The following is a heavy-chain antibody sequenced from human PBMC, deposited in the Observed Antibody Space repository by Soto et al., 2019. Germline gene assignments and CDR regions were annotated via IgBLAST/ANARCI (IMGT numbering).Heavy chain of an antibody. J-gene: IGHJ3*01. D-gene: IGHD2-21*01. V-gene: IGHV3-30*18. CDR1: GFMFSSYC. CDR3: AKQYTDLVIGAFDV. CDR2: ISYDGTYQ. Sequence: PXGSLRLSFAASGFMFSSYCIHWVRQAPGKGLEWVAVISYDGTYQYYADSVKGRFTISRDNYKNTVSLQMNSLRPEDTALYYCAKQYTDLVIGAFDVWGPGAMVTVSS.